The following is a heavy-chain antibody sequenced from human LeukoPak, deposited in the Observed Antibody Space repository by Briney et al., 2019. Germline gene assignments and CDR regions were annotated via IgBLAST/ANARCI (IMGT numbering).Heavy chain of an antibody. V-gene: IGHV1-2*02. CDR2: INPNNGGT. CDR1: ENTFTGYY. D-gene: IGHD3-16*01. Sequence: GASVKVSCKASENTFTGYYMHWVRQAPGQGLGWMGWINPNNGGTNYAQKFQGRVTMTRDTSINTVYMELRNLRSDDTAVYYCASGVFLGQSVDSWGQGTLVTVSS. J-gene: IGHJ5*01. CDR3: ASGVFLGQSVDS.